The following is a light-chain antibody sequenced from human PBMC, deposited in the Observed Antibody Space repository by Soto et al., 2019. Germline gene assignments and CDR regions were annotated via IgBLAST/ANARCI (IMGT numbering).Light chain of an antibody. Sequence: QSVLTQPPSVSAAPGQKVTISCSGSSSNIGRNYVSWYQHLPGTAPKLLIYDNDKRPSGIPDRFSGSKSGTSATLGITGLQTGDEADYYCGAWDNSVSVVVFGGGTQLTVL. J-gene: IGLJ2*01. CDR3: GAWDNSVSVVV. CDR1: SSNIGRNY. CDR2: DND. V-gene: IGLV1-51*01.